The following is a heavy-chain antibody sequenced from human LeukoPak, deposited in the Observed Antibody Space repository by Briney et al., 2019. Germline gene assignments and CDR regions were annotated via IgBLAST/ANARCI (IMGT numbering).Heavy chain of an antibody. CDR1: GFSISSNS. CDR3: ARVEEGGVIDL. V-gene: IGHV3-21*01. D-gene: IGHD3-10*01. CDR2: ISSSSSFI. Sequence: GGSLRLSCAASGFSISSNSMNWVRQAPGKGLEWVSFISSSSSFIYYADSVKDRFTISRDNAKNSLFLQMNSLRAEDTAVYFCARVEEGGVIDLWGQGILVTVSS. J-gene: IGHJ5*02.